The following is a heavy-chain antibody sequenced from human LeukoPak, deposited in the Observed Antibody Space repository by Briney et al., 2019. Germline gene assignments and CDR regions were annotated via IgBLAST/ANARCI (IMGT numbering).Heavy chain of an antibody. V-gene: IGHV3-23*01. CDR3: AKVAVRSGSYYGYFQH. CDR1: GFTFSSYA. Sequence: PGGSLRPSCAASGFTFSSYAMSWVRQAPGKGLEWVSAISGSGGSTYYADSVKGRFTISRDNSKNTLYLQMNSLRAEDTAVYYCAKVAVRSGSYYGYFQHWGQGTLVTVSS. J-gene: IGHJ1*01. CDR2: ISGSGGST. D-gene: IGHD1-26*01.